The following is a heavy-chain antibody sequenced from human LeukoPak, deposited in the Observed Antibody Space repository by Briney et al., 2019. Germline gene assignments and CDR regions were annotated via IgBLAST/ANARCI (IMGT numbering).Heavy chain of an antibody. CDR3: ARHAWGPGSGRYGPLNRGYYYMDV. J-gene: IGHJ6*03. Sequence: GGSLRLSCAASGFTFSSYSMNWVRQAPGKGLEWVSSISSSSSYIYYADSVKGRFTISRDNAKNSLYLQMNSLTDEDTAVYYCARHAWGPGSGRYGPLNRGYYYMDVWGKGTTVTVSS. CDR2: ISSSSSYI. V-gene: IGHV3-21*01. CDR1: GFTFSSYS. D-gene: IGHD3-10*01.